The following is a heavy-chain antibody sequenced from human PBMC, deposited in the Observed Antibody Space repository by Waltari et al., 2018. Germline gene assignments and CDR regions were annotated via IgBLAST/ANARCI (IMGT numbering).Heavy chain of an antibody. CDR3: ARDSLNWFDP. Sequence: QVQLQESGPGLVKPSETLSLTCTVSHGSISSYYWSWIRQPPGKGLEWIGYIYYSGSTSYNPSLKSRVTISVDTSKNQFSLKLSSVTAADMAVYYCARDSLNWFDPWGQGTLVTVSS. CDR1: HGSISSYY. V-gene: IGHV4-59*01. CDR2: IYYSGST. J-gene: IGHJ5*02.